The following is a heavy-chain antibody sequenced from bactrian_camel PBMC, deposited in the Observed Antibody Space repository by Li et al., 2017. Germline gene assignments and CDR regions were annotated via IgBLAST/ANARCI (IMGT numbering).Heavy chain of an antibody. J-gene: IGHJ4*01. Sequence: QVQLVESGGGLVQPGGSLRLSCATSGFSLSDYHLTWVRQAPGKGLDWVSAINTGGGNTYYADSVKGRFTISRDNAKNTLYLQLNSLRTEDTAMYYCAAPRELVANEYNYWGQGTQVTVS. CDR2: INTGGGNT. D-gene: IGHD7*01. CDR3: AAPRELVANEYNY. V-gene: IGHV3S28*01. CDR1: GFSLSDYH.